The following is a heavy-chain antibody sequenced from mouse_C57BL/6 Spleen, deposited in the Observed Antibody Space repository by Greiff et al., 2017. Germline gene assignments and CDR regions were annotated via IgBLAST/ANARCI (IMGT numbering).Heavy chain of an antibody. CDR3: AKSPSYYSNYAMNAMDY. CDR1: GFSLTSYG. CDR2: IWRGGST. J-gene: IGHJ4*01. Sequence: QVQLKESGPGLVQPSQSLSITCTVSGFSLTSYGVHWVRQSPGKGLEWLGVIWRGGSTDYNAAFMSRLSITKDNSKSQVFFKMNSLQADDTAIYYCAKSPSYYSNYAMNAMDYWGQGTSVTVSS. D-gene: IGHD2-5*01. V-gene: IGHV2-5*01.